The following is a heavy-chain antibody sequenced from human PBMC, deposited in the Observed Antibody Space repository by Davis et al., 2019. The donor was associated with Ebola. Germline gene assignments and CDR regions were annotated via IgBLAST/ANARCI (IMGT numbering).Heavy chain of an antibody. Sequence: GGSLRLSCAASGFTVSSNYMSWVRQAPGKGLEWVSVIYSGGSTYYADSVKGRFTNSRHNSKNTLYLQMNSLRAEDTAVYYCARRGFTMIKGAKYYFDYWGQGTLITVSS. CDR3: ARRGFTMIKGAKYYFDY. J-gene: IGHJ4*02. D-gene: IGHD3-22*01. V-gene: IGHV3-53*04. CDR1: GFTVSSNY. CDR2: IYSGGST.